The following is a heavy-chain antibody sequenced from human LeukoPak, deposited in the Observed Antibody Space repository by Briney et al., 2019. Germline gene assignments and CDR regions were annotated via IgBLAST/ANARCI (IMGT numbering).Heavy chain of an antibody. CDR1: GFTVKNNY. CDR2: IYGDGST. D-gene: IGHD2-15*01. V-gene: IGHV3-53*01. Sequence: GGSLRLSCGASGFTVKNNYMNWVRQAPGKGLEWVSGIYGDGSTYYTKSVKGRFTISRDSSKNTLYLKMNSLRAEDTAVYYCAIGSYCSGGSCYPLFDYWGRGTLVTVSS. J-gene: IGHJ4*02. CDR3: AIGSYCSGGSCYPLFDY.